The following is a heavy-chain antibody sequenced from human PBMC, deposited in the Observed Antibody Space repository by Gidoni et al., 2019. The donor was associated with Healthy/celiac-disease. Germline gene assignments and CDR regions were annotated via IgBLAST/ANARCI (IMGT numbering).Heavy chain of an antibody. Sequence: QVQLQESGPGLVKPSETLSLTCAVSGYSISSGYYWGWIRQPPGKGLEWIGSIYHSGSTYYNPSLKSRVTISVDTSKNQFSLKLSSVTAADTAVYYCARADRGAAAGDPNWYFDLWGRGTLVTVSS. J-gene: IGHJ2*01. CDR1: GYSISSGYY. D-gene: IGHD6-13*01. V-gene: IGHV4-38-2*01. CDR3: ARADRGAAAGDPNWYFDL. CDR2: IYHSGST.